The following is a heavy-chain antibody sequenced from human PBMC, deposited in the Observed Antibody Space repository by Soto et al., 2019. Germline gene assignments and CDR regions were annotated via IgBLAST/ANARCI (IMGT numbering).Heavy chain of an antibody. CDR2: INAGNGNT. V-gene: IGHV1-3*01. D-gene: IGHD6-6*01. CDR1: GYAFTSYA. CDR3: ARGKQLDTYNWFDP. J-gene: IGHJ5*02. Sequence: QVQLVQSGAEVKKPGASVKVSRKASGYAFTSYAMHWVRQAPGQRLEWMGWINAGNGNTKYSQKFQGRVTITRDTSASTAYMELSSLRSEDTAVYYCARGKQLDTYNWFDPWGQGTLVTVSS.